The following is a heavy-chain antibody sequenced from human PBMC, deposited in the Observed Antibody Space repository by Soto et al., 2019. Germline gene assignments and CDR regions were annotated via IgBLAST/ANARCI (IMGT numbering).Heavy chain of an antibody. Sequence: ASVKVSCKASGGTFSSYAISWVRQAPGQGLEWMGGIIPISGTANYAQKFQGRVTITADESTSTAYMELSSLRSEDTAVYYCATADGVRISAAGYYYHYHMDVWGKGTTVTVSS. V-gene: IGHV1-69*13. D-gene: IGHD6-13*01. CDR1: GGTFSSYA. CDR3: ATADGVRISAAGYYYHYHMDV. J-gene: IGHJ6*03. CDR2: IIPISGTA.